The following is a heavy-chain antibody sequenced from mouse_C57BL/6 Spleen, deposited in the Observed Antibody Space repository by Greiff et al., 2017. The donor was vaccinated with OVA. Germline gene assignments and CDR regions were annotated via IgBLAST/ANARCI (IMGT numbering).Heavy chain of an antibody. CDR1: GFTFSDYG. CDR3: ARGTVVAPDFDY. Sequence: EVKLVESGGGLVKPGGSLKLSCAASGFTFSDYGMHRVRQAPEKGLEWVAYISSGSSTIYYADTVKGRFTISRDNAKNTLFLQMTSLRSEDTAMYYCARGTVVAPDFDYWGQGTTLTVSS. D-gene: IGHD1-1*01. CDR2: ISSGSSTI. J-gene: IGHJ2*01. V-gene: IGHV5-17*01.